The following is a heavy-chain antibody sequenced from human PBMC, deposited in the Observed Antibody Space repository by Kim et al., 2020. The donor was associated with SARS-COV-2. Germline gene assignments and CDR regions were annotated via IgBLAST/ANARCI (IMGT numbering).Heavy chain of an antibody. CDR3: TTERDVYGMDV. V-gene: IGHV3-15*01. D-gene: IGHD3-16*01. Sequence: DSAAPVKGRFTISRDDSKNTLYLQMNSLKTEDTAVYYCTTERDVYGMDVWGQGTTVTVSS. J-gene: IGHJ6*02.